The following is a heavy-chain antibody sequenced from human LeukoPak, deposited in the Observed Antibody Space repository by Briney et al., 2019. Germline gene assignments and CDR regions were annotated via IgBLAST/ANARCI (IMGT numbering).Heavy chain of an antibody. D-gene: IGHD1-26*01. CDR1: GYTFTSYA. Sequence: ASVKVSCKASGYTFTSYAMHWVRQAPGQRLEWMGWINAGNGNTKHSQKFQGRVTITRDTSASTAYMELSSLRSEDTAVYYCARDRWWEPTDFSFDYWGQGTLVTVSS. J-gene: IGHJ4*02. CDR3: ARDRWWEPTDFSFDY. CDR2: INAGNGNT. V-gene: IGHV1-3*01.